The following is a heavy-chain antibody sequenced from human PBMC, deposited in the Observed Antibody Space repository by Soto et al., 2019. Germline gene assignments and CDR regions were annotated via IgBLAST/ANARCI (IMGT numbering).Heavy chain of an antibody. V-gene: IGHV1-18*01. D-gene: IGHD6-13*01. CDR2: ISAYNGNT. J-gene: IGHJ6*02. CDR3: ARDGIAAAGTQFSYGMDV. CDR1: GYTFTSYG. Sequence: QVQLVQSGAEVKKPGASVKVSCKASGYTFTSYGISWVRQAPGQGLEWLGWISAYNGNTNYAQKLQGRVTMTTDTSTSTAYMELRSLRSDDTAVDYWARDGIAAAGTQFSYGMDVWGQGTTVTVSS.